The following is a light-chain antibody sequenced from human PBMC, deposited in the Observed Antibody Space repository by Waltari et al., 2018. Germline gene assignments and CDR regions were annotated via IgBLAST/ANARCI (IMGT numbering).Light chain of an antibody. CDR3: CSYAGRGTYV. J-gene: IGLJ1*01. CDR2: EVF. V-gene: IGLV2-23*02. CDR1: TSDVGSYYL. Sequence: QSALTQPASVSGTPGPSITIPCSGTTSDVGSYYLVSRYQQHPGEAPKPLICEVFKRPPDTSSRFSGAKSGSMASLTISGLQPEDEADYYCCSYAGRGTYVFGSGTKVTVL.